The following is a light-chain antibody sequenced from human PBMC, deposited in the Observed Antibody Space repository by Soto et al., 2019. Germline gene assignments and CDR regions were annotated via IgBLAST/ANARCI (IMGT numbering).Light chain of an antibody. CDR1: QSISSN. CDR3: QQYDNWPPYT. CDR2: GAS. J-gene: IGKJ2*01. Sequence: EIVMTQSPATLSVSPGERATLSCRASQSISSNLAWYQHKPGQAPRLLIYGASTRATGVPARFSGSGSGTEFALTISSLQSEDFVVYYCQQYDNWPPYTFGQGTKLEIK. V-gene: IGKV3-15*01.